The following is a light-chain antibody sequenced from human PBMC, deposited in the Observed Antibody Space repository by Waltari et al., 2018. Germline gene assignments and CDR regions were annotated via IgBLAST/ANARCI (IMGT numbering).Light chain of an antibody. CDR3: CSYVSGDTWV. CDR1: SSDVGTYNL. V-gene: IGLV2-23*01. CDR2: EDY. Sequence: QSPLTQPASVSGSPGQSTTISCTGTSSDVGTYNLVSWYQQHPGKAPKLMIYEDYKRPSGVSNRFSGSKSGNTASLTISGLQAEDEADYYCCSYVSGDTWVFGGGTELAVL. J-gene: IGLJ3*02.